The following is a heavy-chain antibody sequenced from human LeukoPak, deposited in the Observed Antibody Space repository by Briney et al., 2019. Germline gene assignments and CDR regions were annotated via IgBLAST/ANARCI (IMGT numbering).Heavy chain of an antibody. V-gene: IGHV3-23*01. D-gene: IGHD3-10*01. CDR1: GFTFSSYC. CDR3: ATLIWFGEYFDY. Sequence: GGTLRLSCAASGFTFSSYCMSWVRQAPGKGLEWVSAISGSGGSTYYADSVKGRFTISRDNSKNTLYLQMNSLRAEDTAVYYCATLIWFGEYFDYWGQGTLVTVSS. J-gene: IGHJ4*02. CDR2: ISGSGGST.